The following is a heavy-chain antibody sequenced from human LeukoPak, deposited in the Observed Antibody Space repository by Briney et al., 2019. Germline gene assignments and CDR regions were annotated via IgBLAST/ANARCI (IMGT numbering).Heavy chain of an antibody. D-gene: IGHD5-24*01. CDR2: IYSTGST. J-gene: IGHJ4*02. CDR1: GVSISNSYYY. CDR3: ARHTGDAYNFDY. Sequence: SETLSLTCSVSGVSISNSYYYWGWIRQPPGKGLEWIGSIYSTGSTYQNPPLKSRLTMSVDTSNSQFSLKLSSVSAADTAVYYCARHTGDAYNFDYWGQGTLVTVSS. V-gene: IGHV4-39*01.